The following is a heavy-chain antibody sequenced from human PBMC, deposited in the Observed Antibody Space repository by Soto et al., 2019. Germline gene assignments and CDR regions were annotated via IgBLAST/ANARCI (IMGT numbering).Heavy chain of an antibody. V-gene: IGHV1-18*01. Sequence: QVQLVQSGAEVKKPGASVKVSCKASGYIFTSFGITWVRQAPGQGLECMGWVSTYNGNTKYAQKLQGRVTMSTDTSTSTAYMELRSLRSDDTAVYYCTRGAGQGSGSYDWGQGTLVTVSS. J-gene: IGHJ4*02. CDR1: GYIFTSFG. D-gene: IGHD3-10*01. CDR3: TRGAGQGSGSYD. CDR2: VSTYNGNT.